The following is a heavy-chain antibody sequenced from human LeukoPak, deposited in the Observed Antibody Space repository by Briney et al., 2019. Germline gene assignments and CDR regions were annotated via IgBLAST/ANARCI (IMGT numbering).Heavy chain of an antibody. CDR1: GFTFSNHA. D-gene: IGHD6-19*01. Sequence: RGSPRLSCAASGFTFSNHAMSWVRQAPGKGLEWVSAISSTGAGTYYEDSVKGRFTISRDNSKNTLYLQMNSLRAEDTAVYYCAKDLGSSGWHLDYWGQGTLVTVSS. J-gene: IGHJ4*02. CDR3: AKDLGSSGWHLDY. V-gene: IGHV3-23*01. CDR2: ISSTGAGT.